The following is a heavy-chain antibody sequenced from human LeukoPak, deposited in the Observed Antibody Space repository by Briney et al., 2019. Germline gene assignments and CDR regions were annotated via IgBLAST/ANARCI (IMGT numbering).Heavy chain of an antibody. J-gene: IGHJ4*02. CDR2: INHSGST. CDR1: GGSFSGYY. D-gene: IGHD1-26*01. V-gene: IGHV4-34*01. CDR3: ARELRGGSYYPYYFDY. Sequence: SETLSLTCAVYGGSFSGYYWSWIRQPPGKGLEWIGEINHSGSTNYNPSLKSRVTISVDTSKNQFSLKLSSVTAADTAVYYCARELRGGSYYPYYFDYWGQGTLVTVSS.